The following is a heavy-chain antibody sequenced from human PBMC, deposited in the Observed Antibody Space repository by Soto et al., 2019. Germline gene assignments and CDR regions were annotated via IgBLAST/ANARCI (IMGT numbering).Heavy chain of an antibody. D-gene: IGHD6-19*01. CDR3: ARGPLLLTVAAYFDY. CDR1: GDSIRPYY. J-gene: IGHJ4*02. CDR2: VYYSGSV. Sequence: SGTLALTCTVSGDSIRPYYWTWVRQPPGKGLEWIGYVYYSGSVNYKSSLKSRVTMSVDTSKNQFSLRLNSVTAADTAVYYCARGPLLLTVAAYFDYWGQGALVTVSS. V-gene: IGHV4-59*01.